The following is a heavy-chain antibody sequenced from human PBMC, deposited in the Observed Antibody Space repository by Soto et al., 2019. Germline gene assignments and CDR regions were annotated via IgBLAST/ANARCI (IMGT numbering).Heavy chain of an antibody. CDR1: GFTFSDAW. CDR3: TTDEWD. V-gene: IGHV3-15*05. D-gene: IGHD1-26*01. CDR2: IKSKRDGGAI. Sequence: EVQLVESGGGLVEPGGSLRLSCAASGFTFSDAWMSWVRQAPGKGLEWVGRIKSKRDGGAIDYAIPVKGRFIISRDDSKSTLDLQMNSLKTEDTAFYYCTTDEWDWGQGTLVTVSS. J-gene: IGHJ4*02.